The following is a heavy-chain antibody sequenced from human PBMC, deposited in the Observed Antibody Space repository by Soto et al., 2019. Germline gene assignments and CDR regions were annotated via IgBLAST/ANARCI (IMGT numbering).Heavy chain of an antibody. V-gene: IGHV1-2*04. CDR2: INPNSGGT. J-gene: IGHJ4*02. CDR3: ARAESYYDSSGYYYFDD. Sequence: ASVKVSCKASVYTFTGYYMHWVRQAPGQGLEWMGWINPNSGGTNYAQKFRGWVSMTGDTSIGTAYMELSRLTFDDTAVYYCARAESYYDSSGYYYFDDWGQGTPVTVSS. D-gene: IGHD3-22*01. CDR1: VYTFTGYY.